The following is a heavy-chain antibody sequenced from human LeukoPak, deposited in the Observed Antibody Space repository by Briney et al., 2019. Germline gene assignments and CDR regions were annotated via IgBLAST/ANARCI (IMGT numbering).Heavy chain of an antibody. CDR3: ASQGYCSGGSCYDY. V-gene: IGHV1-69*05. D-gene: IGHD2-15*01. J-gene: IGHJ4*02. Sequence: SVKVSCKASGGTFSSYAISWVRQAPGQGLEWMGGIIPIFGTANYAQKFQGRVTITTDESTSTAYMELSSLRSEDTAMYYCASQGYCSGGSCYDYWGQGTLVTVSS. CDR2: IIPIFGTA. CDR1: GGTFSSYA.